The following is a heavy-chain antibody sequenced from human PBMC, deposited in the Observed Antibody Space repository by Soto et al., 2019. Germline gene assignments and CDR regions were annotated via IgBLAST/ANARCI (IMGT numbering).Heavy chain of an antibody. CDR1: GASIRSTDYY. V-gene: IGHV4-30-4*01. J-gene: IGHJ5*02. CDR2: VYYTGST. Sequence: SETLSLTCTVSGASIRSTDYYWSWIRQAPGKGLEWIGYVYYTGSTYYNPSLMSRLTISVDTSKNQFSLKLTSVTAAETDVYYCVRTAREGAVAPHWFDRWGQGTQVTVSS. CDR3: VRTAREGAVAPHWFDR. D-gene: IGHD2-21*02.